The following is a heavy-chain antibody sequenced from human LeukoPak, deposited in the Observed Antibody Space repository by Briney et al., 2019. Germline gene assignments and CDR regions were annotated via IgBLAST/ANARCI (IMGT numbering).Heavy chain of an antibody. CDR3: ARAVYYSNFLGY. J-gene: IGHJ4*01. V-gene: IGHV3-74*01. D-gene: IGHD4-11*01. Sequence: GGSLRLSCAASGFTFSSYWMHWVRQAPGKGLVWVSRINSDGSSTNYADSVKGRFTISRDNAKNTLYLQMNSLRAEDTAMYYCARAVYYSNFLGYWGQGTLVTVSS. CDR1: GFTFSSYW. CDR2: INSDGSST.